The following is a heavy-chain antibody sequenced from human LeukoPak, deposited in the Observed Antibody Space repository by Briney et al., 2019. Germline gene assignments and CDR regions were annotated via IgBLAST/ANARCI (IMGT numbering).Heavy chain of an antibody. J-gene: IGHJ4*02. Sequence: SETLSLTCTVSGGSISSYYWSWIRQPPGKGLEWIGYIYYSGSTNYNPSLKSRVTISVDTSKNQFSLKLSSVTAADTAVYYCAKDPSSGWFEPHAYFDYWGQGTLVTVSS. CDR1: GGSISSYY. CDR2: IYYSGST. V-gene: IGHV4-59*01. CDR3: AKDPSSGWFEPHAYFDY. D-gene: IGHD6-19*01.